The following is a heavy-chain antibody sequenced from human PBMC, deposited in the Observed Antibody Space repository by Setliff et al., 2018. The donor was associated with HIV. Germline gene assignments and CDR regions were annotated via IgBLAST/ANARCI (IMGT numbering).Heavy chain of an antibody. J-gene: IGHJ5*02. CDR3: AREVPGDRRLVHWFDP. V-gene: IGHV3-53*01. D-gene: IGHD6-19*01. CDR1: GFTVSSNY. Sequence: GGSLRLSCAASGFTVSSNYMHWVRQAPGKGLEWVSVIYSDATTYFADSVRGRFTISRDNSKNTVDLQMNSLTTDDTAVYYCAREVPGDRRLVHWFDPWGQGSLVTVSS. CDR2: IYSDATT.